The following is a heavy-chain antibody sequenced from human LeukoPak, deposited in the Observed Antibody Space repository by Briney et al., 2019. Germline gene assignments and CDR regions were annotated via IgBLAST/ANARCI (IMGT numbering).Heavy chain of an antibody. Sequence: GGPLRLSCAASGFTFSSYGMLWVRQAPGKGLEWVAVISYDGSNKYYADSVKGRFTISRDNSKNTLYLQMNSLRAEDTAVYYCAKGSSVTRGFDYWGQGTLVTVSS. V-gene: IGHV3-30*18. CDR2: ISYDGSNK. CDR3: AKGSSVTRGFDY. CDR1: GFTFSSYG. J-gene: IGHJ4*02. D-gene: IGHD4-17*01.